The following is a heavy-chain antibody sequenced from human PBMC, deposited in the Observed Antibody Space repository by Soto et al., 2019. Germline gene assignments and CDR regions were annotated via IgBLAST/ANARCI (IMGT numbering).Heavy chain of an antibody. J-gene: IGHJ4*02. V-gene: IGHV3-30*18. CDR1: GFTFSSYA. CDR3: AKDRTTIFGVVTYYFDN. D-gene: IGHD3-3*01. Sequence: HVQLVESGGGVIQPGKSLRLSCAASGFTFSSYAMHWVRQAPGKGLEWVAFISYHGSHNYYADSVKGRFTISRDNSKNTLYLQMNSLRPEDTAVYFCAKDRTTIFGVVTYYFDNWGQGTLVTLSS. CDR2: ISYHGSHN.